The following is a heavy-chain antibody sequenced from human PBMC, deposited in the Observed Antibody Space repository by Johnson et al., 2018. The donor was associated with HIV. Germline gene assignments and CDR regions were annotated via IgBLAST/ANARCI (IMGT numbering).Heavy chain of an antibody. CDR2: ISSSGSTI. CDR1: GFTFSNAW. V-gene: IGHV3-11*04. CDR3: ARGTTGQYHYDAFDI. D-gene: IGHD1-14*01. Sequence: QVQLVESGGDLVKPGGSLKLSCVGYGFTFSNAWMNWVRQAPGKGLEWVSYISSSGSTIYYADSVKGRFTISRDNAKNSLYLQMNSLRAEDTAVYYCARGTTGQYHYDAFDIWGQGTMVTVSS. J-gene: IGHJ3*02.